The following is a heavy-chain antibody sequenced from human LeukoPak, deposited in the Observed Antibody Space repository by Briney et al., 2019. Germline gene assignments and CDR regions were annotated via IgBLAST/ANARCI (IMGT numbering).Heavy chain of an antibody. V-gene: IGHV3-48*04. Sequence: GGSLRLSCAASGFTLSSFGMNWVRQAPGKGLEWVSYIGTTTSTIYYADSVKGRFTISRDNAKNSLYLQMNSLRAEDTAVYYCARDRGYCRGTTCYAYYFDSWGQGTLVTVSS. J-gene: IGHJ4*02. CDR2: IGTTTSTI. CDR1: GFTLSSFG. D-gene: IGHD2-2*01. CDR3: ARDRGYCRGTTCYAYYFDS.